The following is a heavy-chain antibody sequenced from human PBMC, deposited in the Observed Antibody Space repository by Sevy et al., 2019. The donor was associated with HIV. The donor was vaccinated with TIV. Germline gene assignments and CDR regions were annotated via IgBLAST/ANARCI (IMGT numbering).Heavy chain of an antibody. Sequence: GGSLRLSCAASGFTFINYAMYWVRQTPGKGLEWVSVISDSGGNTYYADSVKGRFTISRDNSENTLYLQMNSLRAGDTAVYYCAKAGGSTGGSLDYRGQGTLVTVSS. CDR3: AKAGGSTGGSLDY. V-gene: IGHV3-23*01. D-gene: IGHD7-27*01. J-gene: IGHJ4*02. CDR1: GFTFINYA. CDR2: ISDSGGNT.